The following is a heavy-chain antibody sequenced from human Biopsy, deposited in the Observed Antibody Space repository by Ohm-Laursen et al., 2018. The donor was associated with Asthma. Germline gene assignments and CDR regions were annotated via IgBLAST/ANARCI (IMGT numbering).Heavy chain of an antibody. CDR2: ITGDGSQK. V-gene: IGHV3-7*01. D-gene: IGHD2-2*01. Sequence: SLRLSCAASGFTFGNFWMSWGRQTPGKGLEWVATITGDGSQKFYVDSVTGRFTIPRDNSKNSLYLQMSSLRGEDTAIYYCATLSWYASQYWGQGTLVTVSS. CDR3: ATLSWYASQY. J-gene: IGHJ4*02. CDR1: GFTFGNFW.